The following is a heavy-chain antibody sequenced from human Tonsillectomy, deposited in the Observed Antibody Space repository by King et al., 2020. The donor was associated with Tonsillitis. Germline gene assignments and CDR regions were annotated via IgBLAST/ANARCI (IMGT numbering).Heavy chain of an antibody. CDR3: ARDGADYYVSGSYKF. V-gene: IGHV4-38-2*02. D-gene: IGHD3-10*01. CDR2: IYHSGST. J-gene: IGHJ4*02. CDR1: GYSFSSGYS. Sequence: VQLQESGPGLVKPSETLSLTCAVSGYSFSSGYSWGWIRQPPGKGLEWIGSIYHSGSTYYNPSLKSRVTISVDTSKNQFSLKLSSVTAADTAVYYCARDGADYYVSGSYKFWGQGTLVTVSS.